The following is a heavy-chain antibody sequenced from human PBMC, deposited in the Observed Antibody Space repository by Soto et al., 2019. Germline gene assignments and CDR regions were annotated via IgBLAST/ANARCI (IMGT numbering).Heavy chain of an antibody. D-gene: IGHD2-8*02. CDR1: GGTFSIYG. CDR3: ATSVGIAPTGEDGMDV. J-gene: IGHJ6*02. V-gene: IGHV1-69*01. CDR2: IIPILTTP. Sequence: QLVQSGAEVKKPGESLRISCKGSGGTFSIYGFSWVRQAPGQGPEWIGGIIPILTTPNYAQKFQGRVTIVADESTTTVYMELSSLKFEDTAVYYCATSVGIAPTGEDGMDVWGQGTSVTVSS.